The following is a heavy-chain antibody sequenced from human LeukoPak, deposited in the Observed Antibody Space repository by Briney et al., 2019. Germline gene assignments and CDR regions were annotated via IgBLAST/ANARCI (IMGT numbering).Heavy chain of an antibody. J-gene: IGHJ6*03. CDR2: IYTSGST. V-gene: IGHV4-61*02. Sequence: TSQTLSLTRTVSGASISSGSYYWSWIRQPAGKGLEWIGRIYTSGSTNYNPSLKSRVAISIDTSKNQFSLKLSSVTAADTAVYYCAREPADPGHLVVLAVVGCMDVWGNGTTVTVSS. CDR3: AREPADPGHLVVLAVVGCMDV. D-gene: IGHD2-21*01. CDR1: GASISSGSYY.